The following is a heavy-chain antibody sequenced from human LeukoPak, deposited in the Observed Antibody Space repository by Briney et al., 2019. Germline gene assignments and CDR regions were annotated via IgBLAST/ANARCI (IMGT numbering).Heavy chain of an antibody. CDR3: AGQYTVYDPFDQ. V-gene: IGHV4-38-2*02. D-gene: IGHD5/OR15-5a*01. CDR1: DYSISSGYY. Sequence: PSETLSLTCSVSDYSISSGYYWGWIRQPPGKGLEWIGSMYHSGDTYYNPSLRSRVTTSVDTSKNQFSLKLSSVTAADTAVYFCAGQYTVYDPFDQWGQGTLVTVSS. J-gene: IGHJ4*02. CDR2: MYHSGDT.